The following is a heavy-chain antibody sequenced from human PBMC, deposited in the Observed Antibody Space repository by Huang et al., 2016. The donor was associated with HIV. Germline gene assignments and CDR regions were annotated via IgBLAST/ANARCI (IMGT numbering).Heavy chain of an antibody. D-gene: IGHD3-10*01. J-gene: IGHJ4*02. CDR2: INGGNGNT. CDR3: ARFRGDY. CDR1: GYTFTDYA. Sequence: QVQLVQSGAEVKKPGASVNVSCKASGYTFTDYAMHWVRQAPGQRLEWMGGINGGNGNTKYSQKFQGRGTITRDTSATTAYMELSSLRSEDTAVYYCARFRGDYWGQGTLVTVSS. V-gene: IGHV1-3*01.